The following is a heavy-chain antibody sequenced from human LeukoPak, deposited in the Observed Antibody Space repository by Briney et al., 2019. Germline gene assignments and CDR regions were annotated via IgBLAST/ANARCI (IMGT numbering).Heavy chain of an antibody. CDR2: IYQSGTT. J-gene: IGHJ3*02. Sequence: SETLSLTCTVSGYSISSGYYWGWIRQPQGKGLEWIGSIYQSGTTYYNPSLKSRVTISLDTSKNQFSLKLRSVTAADTAVYYCARDIVLVVAVTGAFDIWGLGTMVTVSS. CDR3: ARDIVLVVAVTGAFDI. CDR1: GYSISSGYY. D-gene: IGHD2-15*01. V-gene: IGHV4-38-2*02.